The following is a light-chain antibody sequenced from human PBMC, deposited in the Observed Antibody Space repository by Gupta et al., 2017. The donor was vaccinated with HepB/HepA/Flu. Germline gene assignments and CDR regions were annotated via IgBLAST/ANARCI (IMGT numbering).Light chain of an antibody. Sequence: QSVLTPPPSVSGAPGQRVTIPCTGSSPNIGAGYDVHWYQQLPGTAPKLLIYTNTHRPSGVPDRFSGSKSGTSASLAITGLQAEDEADYYCQSYDNSVSGSVFGGGTKLTVL. CDR2: TNT. CDR3: QSYDNSVSGSV. V-gene: IGLV1-40*01. CDR1: SPNIGAGYD. J-gene: IGLJ2*01.